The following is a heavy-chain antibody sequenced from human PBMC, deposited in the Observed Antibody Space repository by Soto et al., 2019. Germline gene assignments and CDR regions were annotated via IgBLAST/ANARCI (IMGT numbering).Heavy chain of an antibody. V-gene: IGHV4-34*01. Sequence: QVQLQQWGAGLLKPSETLSLTCAVYGGSFSGYYWSWIRQPPGKGREWIGEINHTGSTNYNPSLKSRVTISVHTSKNQFPLKLISVTAADTDVYYCARPYDSKGRYYYYMDVWGKGTTVTVSS. CDR2: INHTGST. D-gene: IGHD5-12*01. CDR1: GGSFSGYY. J-gene: IGHJ6*03. CDR3: ARPYDSKGRYYYYMDV.